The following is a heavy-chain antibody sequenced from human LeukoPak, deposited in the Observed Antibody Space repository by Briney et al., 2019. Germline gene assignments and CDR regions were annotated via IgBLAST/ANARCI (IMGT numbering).Heavy chain of an antibody. V-gene: IGHV3-21*01. Sequence: GGSLRLSCAASGFTFSSYSMNWVCQAPGKGLEWVSSISSSSSYIYYADSVKGRFTISRDNAKNSLYLQMNSLRAEDTAVYYCARDSPNDAFDIWGQGTMVTVSS. CDR2: ISSSSSYI. CDR1: GFTFSSYS. CDR3: ARDSPNDAFDI. J-gene: IGHJ3*02.